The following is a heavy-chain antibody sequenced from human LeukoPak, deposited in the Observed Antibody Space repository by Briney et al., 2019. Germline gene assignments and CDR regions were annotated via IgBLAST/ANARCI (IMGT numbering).Heavy chain of an antibody. V-gene: IGHV4-59*01. J-gene: IGHJ4*02. CDR1: GASLSPCY. CDR3: ARDLGPSRGFDY. D-gene: IGHD3-10*01. CDR2: VFYTGST. Sequence: SETLSLTCAVSGASLSPCYWSWVRQPPGKGLEWIGYVFYTGSTTYNPSLKSRLTLSVDMSKRQFSLKLNSVTAADTAVYYCARDLGPSRGFDYWGRGTRVTVSS.